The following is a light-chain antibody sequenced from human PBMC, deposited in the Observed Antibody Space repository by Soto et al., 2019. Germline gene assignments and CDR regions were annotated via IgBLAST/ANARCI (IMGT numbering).Light chain of an antibody. J-gene: IGKJ1*01. CDR3: QQRSNWPPT. CDR2: DTS. CDR1: HSVGSY. V-gene: IGKV3-11*01. Sequence: EIVLTQSQATLSLSPGERATLSCRASHSVGSYLAWYQQIPGQAPRLLIFDTSNRATGIPARFSGSGSGTDFTLTISSLEPEAFAVYYCQQRSNWPPTFGQGTKVDIK.